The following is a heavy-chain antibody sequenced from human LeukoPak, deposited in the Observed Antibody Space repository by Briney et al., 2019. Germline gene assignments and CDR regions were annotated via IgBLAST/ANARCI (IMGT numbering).Heavy chain of an antibody. Sequence: AETLSLTGAVYGGSFSGYYWSWIRQPPGKGLEWIGEINHSGSTNYNPSLKSRVTISVDTSKNQFSLKLSSVTAADTAVYYCARRADCSSTSSYRYTVTKYYFDYWGQGTLVTVSS. CDR2: INHSGST. CDR1: GGSFSGYY. J-gene: IGHJ4*02. V-gene: IGHV4-34*01. D-gene: IGHD2-2*02. CDR3: ARRADCSSTSSYRYTVTKYYFDY.